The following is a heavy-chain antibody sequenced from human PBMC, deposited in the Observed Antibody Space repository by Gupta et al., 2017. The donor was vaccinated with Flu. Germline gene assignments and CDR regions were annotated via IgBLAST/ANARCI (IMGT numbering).Heavy chain of an antibody. D-gene: IGHD6-19*01. Sequence: EVQLLESGGGLVQPGGSLRLSCAASGFTFSSYAMSWVRQAPGKGLEWVSASSGSGGSTYYADSVKGRFTISRDNSKNTLYLQMNSLRAEDTAVYYCAKDPSVLVAVAGTVDYWGQGTLVTVSS. J-gene: IGHJ4*02. CDR2: SSGSGGST. CDR1: GFTFSSYA. V-gene: IGHV3-23*01. CDR3: AKDPSVLVAVAGTVDY.